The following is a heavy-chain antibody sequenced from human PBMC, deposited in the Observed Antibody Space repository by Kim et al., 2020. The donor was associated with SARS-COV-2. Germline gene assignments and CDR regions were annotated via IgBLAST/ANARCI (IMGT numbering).Heavy chain of an antibody. CDR1: GFTFSSYA. V-gene: IGHV3-23*01. CDR2: ISGSGGST. Sequence: GGSLRLSCAASGFTFSSYAMSWVRQAPGKGLEWVSAISGSGGSTYYADSVKGRFTISRDNSKNTLYLQMNSLRAEDTAVYYCANEQGRFGELELGFDYWGQGTLVTVSS. CDR3: ANEQGRFGELELGFDY. D-gene: IGHD3-10*01. J-gene: IGHJ4*02.